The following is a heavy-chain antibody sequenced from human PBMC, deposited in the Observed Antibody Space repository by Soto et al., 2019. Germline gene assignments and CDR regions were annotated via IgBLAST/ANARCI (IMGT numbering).Heavy chain of an antibody. V-gene: IGHV1-18*01. CDR1: GYTFTSYG. J-gene: IGHJ5*02. CDR3: ARDQVDIVLMVYAEGSLYNWFDP. Sequence: ASVKVSWKASGYTFTSYGISWVRQAPGQGLEWMGWISAYNGNTNYAQKLQGRVTMTTDTSTSTAYMELRSLRSDDTAVYYCARDQVDIVLMVYAEGSLYNWFDPWGQGTLVTVSS. D-gene: IGHD2-8*01. CDR2: ISAYNGNT.